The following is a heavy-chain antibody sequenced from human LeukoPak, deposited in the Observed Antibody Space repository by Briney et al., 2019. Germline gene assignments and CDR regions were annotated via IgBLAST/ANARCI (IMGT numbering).Heavy chain of an antibody. CDR3: ARDLTLAAAELTNWFDP. CDR1: GYTFTSYA. V-gene: IGHV7-4-1*02. D-gene: IGHD6-13*01. J-gene: IGHJ5*02. Sequence: ASVKVSCKASGYTFTSYAMNWVRQAPGQGLEWMGWINTNTGNPTYAQGFTGRFVFSLDTSVSTAYLQISSLKAEDTAVYYCARDLTLAAAELTNWFDPWGQGTLVTVSS. CDR2: INTNTGNP.